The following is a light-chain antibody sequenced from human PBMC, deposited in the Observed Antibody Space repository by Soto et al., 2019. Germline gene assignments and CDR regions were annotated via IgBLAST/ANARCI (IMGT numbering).Light chain of an antibody. Sequence: EIVLTQSPGTLSLSPGERATLSCRASQSVSSSYLAWYQQKPGQAPRLLIYGASIRATGMPDRFSGSGSGTDFTLTISRLEPEDFGVYYCQQYGSSPYTFGQGTKLEIK. CDR1: QSVSSSY. J-gene: IGKJ2*01. V-gene: IGKV3-20*01. CDR3: QQYGSSPYT. CDR2: GAS.